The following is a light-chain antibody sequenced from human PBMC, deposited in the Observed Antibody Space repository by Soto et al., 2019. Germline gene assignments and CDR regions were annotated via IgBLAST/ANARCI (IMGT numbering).Light chain of an antibody. CDR2: AAS. CDR1: QDSNKY. J-gene: IGKJ4*01. CDR3: QLLTVFPLT. Sequence: DIQMTQSPSSLSASEGDRVTITCRASQDSNKYLAWYQQIPGKAPKLLIFAASTLQSGVPSRFSASGSGTDFTLTVGGLQPEDAAPYYCQLLTVFPLTFRGGTKVHI. V-gene: IGKV1-12*01.